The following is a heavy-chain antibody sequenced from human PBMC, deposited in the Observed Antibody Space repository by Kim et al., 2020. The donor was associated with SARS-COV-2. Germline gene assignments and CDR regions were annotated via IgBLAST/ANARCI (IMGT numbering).Heavy chain of an antibody. CDR2: LDGDGSST. D-gene: IGHD3-9*01. J-gene: IGHJ4*02. CDR1: GFTIRSYW. Sequence: GGSLRLSCAASGFTIRSYWMHWVRQAPGKGLVWVSRLDGDGSSTDYADSVKGRFTISRDNAKNTLYLQMNSLSVEDTGVYYCVRDPPRLAELFDYWGQGTLVTVSS. CDR3: VRDPPRLAELFDY. V-gene: IGHV3-74*01.